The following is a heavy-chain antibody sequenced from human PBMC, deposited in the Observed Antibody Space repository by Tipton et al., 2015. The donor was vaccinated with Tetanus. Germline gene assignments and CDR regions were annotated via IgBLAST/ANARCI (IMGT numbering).Heavy chain of an antibody. CDR2: IYSGGST. Sequence: GSLRLSCAASGFTVSSNYMSWVRRAPGKGLEWVSVIYSGGSTYYADSVKGRFTISRDNSKNTLYLQMNSLRAEDTAVYYCAGPSTVYYYYGMDVWGQGTTVTVSS. V-gene: IGHV3-66*01. J-gene: IGHJ6*02. CDR3: AGPSTVYYYYGMDV. D-gene: IGHD1-14*01. CDR1: GFTVSSNY.